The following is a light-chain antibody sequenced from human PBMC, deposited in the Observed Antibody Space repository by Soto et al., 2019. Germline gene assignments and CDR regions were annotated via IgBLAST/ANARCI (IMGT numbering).Light chain of an antibody. CDR2: GAS. CDR1: QSLSSSQ. J-gene: IGKJ1*01. CDR3: QQFGSSSWT. Sequence: EGVLTQSPGTLSLSPGEKATLSCRASQSLSSSQLAWYQQKPGQAPRLLISGASSRATGIPDRFSGSGSGTDFTLTVSRLEPEDFAVYYCQQFGSSSWTFGQGTKGEIK. V-gene: IGKV3-20*01.